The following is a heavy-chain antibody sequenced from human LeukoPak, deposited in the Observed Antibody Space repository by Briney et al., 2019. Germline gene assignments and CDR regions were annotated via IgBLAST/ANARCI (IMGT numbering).Heavy chain of an antibody. CDR3: ARDCSSTSCYTPNDAFDI. J-gene: IGHJ3*02. Sequence: GGSLRLSCAASGFTFSDYYMSWIRQAPGKGLEGVSYISRSGSTIYYADSVKGRFTISRDNAKNSLYLQMNSLRAEDTAVYYCARDCSSTSCYTPNDAFDIWGQGTMVTVSS. CDR1: GFTFSDYY. D-gene: IGHD2-2*02. CDR2: ISRSGSTI. V-gene: IGHV3-11*04.